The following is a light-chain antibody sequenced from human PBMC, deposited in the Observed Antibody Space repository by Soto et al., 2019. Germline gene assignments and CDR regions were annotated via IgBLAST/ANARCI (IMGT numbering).Light chain of an antibody. CDR1: QNISSY. V-gene: IGKV1-39*01. Sequence: DIQMTQSPSSLSASVGDRVTITCRASQNISSYLNWYQQKPGKAPKLLIYAASNLQRGVPSRFSGKGFETDFSLTISSLQPEDFATASCQRSYTIPFTFGPWTKVDIK. CDR2: AAS. J-gene: IGKJ3*01. CDR3: QRSYTIPFT.